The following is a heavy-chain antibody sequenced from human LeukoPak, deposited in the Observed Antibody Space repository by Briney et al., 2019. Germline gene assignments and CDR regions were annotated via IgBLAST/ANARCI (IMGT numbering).Heavy chain of an antibody. Sequence: GGSLRLSCAASGFTFSSHSMNWVRQAPGKGLEWVSSISSSSSYIYYADSVKGRFTISRDNAKNSLYLQMNSLRAEDTAVYYCARDLHDFARTPTFDYWGQGTLVTVSS. CDR2: ISSSSSYI. CDR1: GFTFSSHS. V-gene: IGHV3-21*01. D-gene: IGHD3-3*01. CDR3: ARDLHDFARTPTFDY. J-gene: IGHJ4*02.